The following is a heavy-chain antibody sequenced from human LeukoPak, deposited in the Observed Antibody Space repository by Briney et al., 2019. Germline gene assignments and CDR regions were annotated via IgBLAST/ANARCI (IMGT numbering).Heavy chain of an antibody. CDR1: GFTFSSYA. Sequence: GGSLRLSCATSGFTFSSYAMSWVRQAPGKGLGWVSGIIASGGSTYYADSVKGRFTISRDNSKNTLYLQMNSLRAEDTAVYYCAKDYYGGDSHYYGMDVWGQGTTVTVSS. CDR3: AKDYYGGDSHYYGMDV. D-gene: IGHD4-23*01. CDR2: IIASGGST. J-gene: IGHJ6*02. V-gene: IGHV3-23*01.